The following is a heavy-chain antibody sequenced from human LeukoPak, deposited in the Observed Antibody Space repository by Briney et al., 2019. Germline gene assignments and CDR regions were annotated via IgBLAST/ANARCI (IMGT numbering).Heavy chain of an antibody. CDR3: AKDHDSSGYGY. CDR1: GFTFSSYW. Sequence: GGSLRLSCAASGFTFSSYWMHWVRQAPGKGLVWVSRINSDGSSTSYADSVKGRFTISRDNAKNTLYLQMNSLRAEDTAVYYCAKDHDSSGYGYWGQGTLVTVSS. CDR2: INSDGSST. D-gene: IGHD3-22*01. J-gene: IGHJ4*02. V-gene: IGHV3-74*01.